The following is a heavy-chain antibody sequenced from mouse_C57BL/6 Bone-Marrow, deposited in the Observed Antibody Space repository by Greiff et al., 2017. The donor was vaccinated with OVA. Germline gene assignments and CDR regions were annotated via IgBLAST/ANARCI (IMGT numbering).Heavy chain of an antibody. D-gene: IGHD1-1*01. CDR1: GYTFTNYW. J-gene: IGHJ4*01. CDR2: IYPGGGYT. V-gene: IGHV1-63*01. CDR3: ARSGLRSLYYYAMDY. Sequence: ESGAELVRPGTSVKMSCKASGYTFTNYWIGWAKQRPGHGLEWIGDIYPGGGYTNYNEKFKGKATLTADKSSSTAYMQFSSLTSEDSAIYYCARSGLRSLYYYAMDYWGQGTSVTVSS.